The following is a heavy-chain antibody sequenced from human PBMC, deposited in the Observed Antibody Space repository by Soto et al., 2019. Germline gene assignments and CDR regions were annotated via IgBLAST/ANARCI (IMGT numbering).Heavy chain of an antibody. Sequence: EVQLVESGGGLVQPGGSLRLSCAASGFTFSSYSMNWVRQAPGKGLEWVSYISSSSSTIDYADFVKGRFTISRDNAKNSLYLQMNSLRAEDTAVYYCAREGSRGWNGLNWFDPWGQGTLVTVSS. J-gene: IGHJ5*02. CDR3: AREGSRGWNGLNWFDP. CDR2: ISSSSSTI. D-gene: IGHD6-19*01. V-gene: IGHV3-48*01. CDR1: GFTFSSYS.